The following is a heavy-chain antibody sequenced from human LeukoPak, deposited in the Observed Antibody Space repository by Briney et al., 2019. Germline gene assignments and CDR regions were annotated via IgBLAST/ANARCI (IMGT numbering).Heavy chain of an antibody. CDR2: IYHSGST. D-gene: IGHD6-19*01. Sequence: SETLSLTCAVSGGSISSSNWWSWVRQPPGKGLEWIGEIYHSGSTNYNPSLKSRVTISVDKSKNQFSLKLSSVTAADTAVYYCARVSSGWYQYFDYWGQGTLVTVSS. J-gene: IGHJ4*02. V-gene: IGHV4-4*02. CDR3: ARVSSGWYQYFDY. CDR1: GGSISSSNW.